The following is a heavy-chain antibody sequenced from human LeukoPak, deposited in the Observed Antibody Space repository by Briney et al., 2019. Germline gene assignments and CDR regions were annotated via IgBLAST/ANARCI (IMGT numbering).Heavy chain of an antibody. V-gene: IGHV4-34*01. CDR3: ARGDYDFWSGYYHRVNWFDP. D-gene: IGHD3-3*01. CDR1: GGSISSGDYS. CDR2: INHSGST. Sequence: PSETLSLTCAVSGGSISSGDYSWSWIRQPPGKGLEWIGEINHSGSTNYNPSLKSRVTISVDTSKNQFSLKLSSVTAADTAVYYCARGDYDFWSGYYHRVNWFDPWGQGTLVTVSS. J-gene: IGHJ5*02.